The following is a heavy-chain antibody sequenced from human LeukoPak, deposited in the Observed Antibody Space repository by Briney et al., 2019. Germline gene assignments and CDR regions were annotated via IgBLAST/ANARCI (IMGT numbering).Heavy chain of an antibody. Sequence: SETLSLTCSVSGDSVASTYWSWIRQPPGKGLEWIAYGHHSESSNYNPSFRSRVIIPVDTSRNQFSLRLSSVTAADTAIYYCARESAGSLHDSTAAFHYWGQGILVIVSS. J-gene: IGHJ4*02. V-gene: IGHV4-59*02. CDR1: GDSVASTY. D-gene: IGHD2-8*02. CDR3: ARESAGSLHDSTAAFHY. CDR2: GHHSESS.